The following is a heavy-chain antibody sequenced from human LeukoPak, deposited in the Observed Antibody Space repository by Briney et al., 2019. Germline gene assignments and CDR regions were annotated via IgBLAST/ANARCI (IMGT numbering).Heavy chain of an antibody. CDR1: GFTFSNYG. CDR3: AKAPYSSSEGWFDP. CDR2: ISGSGGST. V-gene: IGHV3-23*01. Sequence: GGSLRLSCAASGFTFSNYGMSWVRQAPGKGLEWVSAISGSGGSTYYADSVKGRFTISRDNSKNTLYLQMNSLTAEDTAVYYCAKAPYSSSEGWFDPWGQGTLVTVSS. J-gene: IGHJ5*02. D-gene: IGHD6-13*01.